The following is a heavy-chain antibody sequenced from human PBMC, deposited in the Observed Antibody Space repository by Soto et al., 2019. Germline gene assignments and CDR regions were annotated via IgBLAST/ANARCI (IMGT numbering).Heavy chain of an antibody. J-gene: IGHJ1*01. Sequence: QVLLVQSGAEVKKPGASVKVSCKASGYSFTGYNMHWVRQAPGQGLEWMGWINPNSGGANYAQKFQDRVTMTRDTSITTAYMELSRLTSDDTAVYYCTSEGSSSSEYFQPWGQGTLVTVSS. CDR1: GYSFTGYN. D-gene: IGHD6-6*01. CDR2: INPNSGGA. CDR3: TSEGSSSSEYFQP. V-gene: IGHV1-2*02.